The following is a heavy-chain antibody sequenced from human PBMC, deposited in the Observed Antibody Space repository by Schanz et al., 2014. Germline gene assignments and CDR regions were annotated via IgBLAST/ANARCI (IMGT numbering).Heavy chain of an antibody. CDR2: TNPNGGA. J-gene: IGHJ2*01. CDR3: ARDVGRPGHFWYFDL. V-gene: IGHV1-2*02. Sequence: QGHLVQSGAEVKEPGASVQVSCKASGYVFTAYYMHWVRQAPGQGLEWMGVTNPNGGAEFAQKFQGRISITREPSPTTFYMELSSLTSDDTAVYFCARDVGRPGHFWYFDLWGRGTLVTVSS. D-gene: IGHD1-1*01. CDR1: GYVFTAYY.